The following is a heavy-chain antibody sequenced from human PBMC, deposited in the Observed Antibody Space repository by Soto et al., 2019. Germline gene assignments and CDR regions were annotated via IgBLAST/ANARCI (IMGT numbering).Heavy chain of an antibody. CDR3: ARIAASGRGWDV. Sequence: EVQLVEAGGGLVQPGGSLRLSCVDSGFTFSSYWMSWVRQAPVKGLEWVGNIKQDGSEENYAESVKGRFTISRDKAKNSMYLQMNSLRVEDTAWYSWARIAASGRGWDVWAQGTTVVVSS. J-gene: IGHJ6*01. CDR2: IKQDGSEE. V-gene: IGHV3-7*01. D-gene: IGHD6-13*01. CDR1: GFTFSSYW.